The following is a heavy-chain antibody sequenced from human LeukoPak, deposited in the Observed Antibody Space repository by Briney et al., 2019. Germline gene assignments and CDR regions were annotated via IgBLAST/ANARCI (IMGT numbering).Heavy chain of an antibody. Sequence: PGGSLRLSCAASGFTVSNYYMSWVRQAPGKGLEWVSVIHSGGTTNYADSVKGRFTISRDISENTLYLQMNSLRAEDTAVYYCARVSSSSSPLFDYWGPGTLVTVSS. CDR1: GFTVSNYY. D-gene: IGHD6-13*01. CDR3: ARVSSSSSPLFDY. V-gene: IGHV3-53*01. CDR2: IHSGGTT. J-gene: IGHJ4*02.